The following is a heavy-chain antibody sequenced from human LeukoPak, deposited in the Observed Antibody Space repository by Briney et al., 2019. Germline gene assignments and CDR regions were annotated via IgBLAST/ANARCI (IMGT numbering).Heavy chain of an antibody. Sequence: GASVKVSCKVSGYTLTELSMHWVRQAPGKGLEWMGGFDPEDGETIYAQKFQGRVTMTEDTSTDTAYMELSGLRSEDTAVYYCTTDRRGYSYGSFDYWGQGTLVTVSS. CDR2: FDPEDGET. D-gene: IGHD5-18*01. V-gene: IGHV1-24*01. CDR3: TTDRRGYSYGSFDY. J-gene: IGHJ4*02. CDR1: GYTLTELS.